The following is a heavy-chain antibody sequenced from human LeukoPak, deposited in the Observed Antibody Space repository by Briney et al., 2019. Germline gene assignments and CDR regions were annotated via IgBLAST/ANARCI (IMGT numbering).Heavy chain of an antibody. J-gene: IGHJ4*02. CDR2: ISYDGGNT. Sequence: GRSLRLSCAASGFTFSSNAIHCVRQAPGKGLEWVAEISYDGGNTYCADSVKGRFTISRDNSKNTLYLQMNSLRAEDTAVYYCAKECTGIHFDSWGQGTLVTVSS. CDR1: GFTFSSNA. CDR3: AKECTGIHFDS. D-gene: IGHD1-1*01. V-gene: IGHV3-30-3*01.